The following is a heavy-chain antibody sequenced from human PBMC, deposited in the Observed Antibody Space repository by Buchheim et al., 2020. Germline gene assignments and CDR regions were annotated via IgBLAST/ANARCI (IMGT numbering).Heavy chain of an antibody. CDR2: ISSSSSYI. V-gene: IGHV3-21*01. J-gene: IGHJ3*02. D-gene: IGHD3-22*01. CDR1: GFTFSGYS. Sequence: EVQLVESGGGLVKPGGSLRLSCAASGFTFSGYSMNWVRQAPGKGLEWVSSISSSSSYIYYADSVKGRFTISRDNAKNSLYLQMNSLRAEDTAVYYCARDRYYYDSSGYTPDAFDIWGQGT. CDR3: ARDRYYYDSSGYTPDAFDI.